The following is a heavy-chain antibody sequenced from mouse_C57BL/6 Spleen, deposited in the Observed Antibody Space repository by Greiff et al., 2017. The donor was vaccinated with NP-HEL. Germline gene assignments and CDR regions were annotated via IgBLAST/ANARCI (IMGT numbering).Heavy chain of an antibody. CDR1: GYAFSSSW. CDR2: IYPGDGDT. Sequence: VKLMESGPELVKPGASVKISCKASGYAFSSSWMNWVKQRPGKGLEWIGRIYPGDGDTNYNGKFKGKATLTADKSSSTAYMQLSSLTSEDSAVYFCASDYGSSYGYFDVWGTGTTVTVSS. CDR3: ASDYGSSYGYFDV. V-gene: IGHV1-82*01. D-gene: IGHD1-1*01. J-gene: IGHJ1*03.